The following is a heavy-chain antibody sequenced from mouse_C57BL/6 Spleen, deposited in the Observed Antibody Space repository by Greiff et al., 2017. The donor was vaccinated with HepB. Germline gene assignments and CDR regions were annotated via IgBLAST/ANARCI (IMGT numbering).Heavy chain of an antibody. J-gene: IGHJ3*01. V-gene: IGHV5-6*01. Sequence: EVQLQESGGDLVKPGGSLKLSCAASGFTFSSYGMSWVRQTPDKRLEWVATISSGGSYTYYPDSVKGRFTISRDNAKNTLYLQMSSLKSEDTAMYYCARPGYVAWFAYWGQGTLVTVSA. D-gene: IGHD3-1*01. CDR1: GFTFSSYG. CDR2: ISSGGSYT. CDR3: ARPGYVAWFAY.